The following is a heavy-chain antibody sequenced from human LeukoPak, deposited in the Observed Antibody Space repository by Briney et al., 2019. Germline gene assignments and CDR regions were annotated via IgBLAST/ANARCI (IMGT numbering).Heavy chain of an antibody. CDR1: GGSFSGYY. D-gene: IGHD3-9*01. Sequence: SETLSLTCAVYGGSFSGYYWSWIRQPPGKGLEWIGEINHSGSTNYNPSLKNRVTISVDTSKNQFSLKLSSVTAADTAVYYCARRGPYDILTGYPEPPYWYFDLWGRGTLVTVSS. J-gene: IGHJ2*01. CDR3: ARRGPYDILTGYPEPPYWYFDL. V-gene: IGHV4-34*01. CDR2: INHSGST.